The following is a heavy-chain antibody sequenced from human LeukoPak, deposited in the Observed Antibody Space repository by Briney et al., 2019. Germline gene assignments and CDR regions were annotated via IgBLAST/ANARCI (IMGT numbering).Heavy chain of an antibody. CDR1: GGSISSYY. CDR3: ARQGYSSSWYGYYYFDY. J-gene: IGHJ4*02. D-gene: IGHD6-13*01. CDR2: IYYSGST. Sequence: KPSETLSLTCTVSGGSISSYYWSWIRQPPGKGLEWIGYIYYSGSTNYNPSLKSRVTISVDTSKNQFSLKLSSVTAADTAVYYCARQGYSSSWYGYYYFDYWGQGTLVTVSS. V-gene: IGHV4-59*08.